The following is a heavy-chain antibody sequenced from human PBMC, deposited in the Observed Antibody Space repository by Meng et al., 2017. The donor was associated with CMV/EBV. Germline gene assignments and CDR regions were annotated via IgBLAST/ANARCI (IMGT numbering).Heavy chain of an antibody. CDR1: GGPISSYY. CDR2: IYYSGST. J-gene: IGHJ2*01. D-gene: IGHD2-2*01. V-gene: IGHV4-59*05. Sequence: SDTLSPTFTVSGGPISSYYWSWIRQPPGKGLEWFGSIYYSGSTYYNPSLKSRVTISVDTSKNQFSLKLSSVTAADTAVYYCARHTRYCSSTSCLNWYFDLWGRGTLVTVSS. CDR3: ARHTRYCSSTSCLNWYFDL.